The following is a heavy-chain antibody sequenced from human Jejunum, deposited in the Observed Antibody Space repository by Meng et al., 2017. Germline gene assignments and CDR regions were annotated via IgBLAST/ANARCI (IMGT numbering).Heavy chain of an antibody. V-gene: IGHV4-59*01. J-gene: IGHJ4*02. D-gene: IGHD4-23*01. Sequence: GPLQGAGPGLVNPSETLSLTCTVSGGSINTYYWTWIRQPPGRGLEWIGYINYSGSTNYNPSLKSRVTISIDTSKNQFSLKLSSVTAADTAVYYCVRGGGNFDYWGQGTLVTVSS. CDR2: INYSGST. CDR1: GGSINTYY. CDR3: VRGGGNFDY.